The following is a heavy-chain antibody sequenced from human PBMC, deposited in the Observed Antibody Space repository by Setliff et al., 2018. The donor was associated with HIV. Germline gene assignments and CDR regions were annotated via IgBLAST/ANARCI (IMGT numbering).Heavy chain of an antibody. Sequence: VASVKVSCKASGYTFINFGISWVRQATGQGLEWMGWISAYNGNTNSAQRLQGRVTLTTGTSTSTAYMDLRSLRSDDTAVYFCARENEGGAFDIWGQGTMVTVSS. CDR2: ISAYNGNT. V-gene: IGHV1-18*01. CDR1: GYTFINFG. CDR3: ARENEGGAFDI. D-gene: IGHD1-1*01. J-gene: IGHJ3*02.